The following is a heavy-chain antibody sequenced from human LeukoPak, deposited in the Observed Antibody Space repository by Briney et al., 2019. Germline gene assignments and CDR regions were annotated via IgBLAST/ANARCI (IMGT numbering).Heavy chain of an antibody. CDR1: GYTFTSYD. V-gene: IGHV1-8*01. CDR3: ARLHYGGNYGYYYYYMDV. CDR2: MNPNSGNT. D-gene: IGHD4-23*01. Sequence: ASVKVSCKASGYTFTSYDIIWVRQATGQGLEWMGWMNPNSGNTGYAQKFQGRVTMTRNTSISTAYMELSSLRSEDTAVYYCARLHYGGNYGYYYYYMDVWGKGTTVTISS. J-gene: IGHJ6*03.